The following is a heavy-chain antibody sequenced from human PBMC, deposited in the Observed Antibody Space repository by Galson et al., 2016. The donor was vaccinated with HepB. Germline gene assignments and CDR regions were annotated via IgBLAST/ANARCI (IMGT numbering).Heavy chain of an antibody. CDR2: ISTSANSM. Sequence: SLRLSCAASGFTFSDYHMNWIRQAPGKGQEWISYISTSANSMLYADSVRGRFSISRDNAKKSLYLQMTNLRAEDTAVYYCARDLPDDSVEYFDVFDLWGQGTMVTVSS. CDR1: GFTFSDYH. CDR3: ARDLPDDSVEYFDVFDL. V-gene: IGHV3-11*01. D-gene: IGHD4-17*01. J-gene: IGHJ3*01.